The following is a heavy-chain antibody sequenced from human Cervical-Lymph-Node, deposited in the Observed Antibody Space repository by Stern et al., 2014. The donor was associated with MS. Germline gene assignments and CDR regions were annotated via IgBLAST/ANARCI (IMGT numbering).Heavy chain of an antibody. CDR3: ARVAADTFDF. V-gene: IGHV1-18*01. Sequence: VQLVESGGEVKKPGASVKVSCKAPDYTFASYGITWVRQAPGQGLEWLGWVTANSANTYYAQSLQGRVTMTTDTSTATAYLELRNLRSDDTAVYYCARVAADTFDFWGQGTQVIVSS. J-gene: IGHJ4*02. CDR1: DYTFASYG. D-gene: IGHD6-19*01. CDR2: VTANSANT.